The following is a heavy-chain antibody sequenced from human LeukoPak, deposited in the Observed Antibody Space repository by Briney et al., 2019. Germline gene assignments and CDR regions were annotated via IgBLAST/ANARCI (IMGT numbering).Heavy chain of an antibody. CDR2: ISNDGGGT. J-gene: IGHJ5*02. CDR1: GFIFNNYG. D-gene: IGHD3-22*01. V-gene: IGHV3-23*01. Sequence: GGSLRLSCAASGFIFNNYGPIWVRQAPGKGLEWVSAISNDGGGTNYADFVKGRFTISRDNSKNTLFLQMNSLRAEDTALYYCAKGSSGYFVDLWGQGTLVTVSS. CDR3: AKGSSGYFVDL.